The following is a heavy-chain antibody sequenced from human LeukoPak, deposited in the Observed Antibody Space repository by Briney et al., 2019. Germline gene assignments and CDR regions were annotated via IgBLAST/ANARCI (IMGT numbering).Heavy chain of an antibody. V-gene: IGHV4-39*01. Sequence: SETLSLTCTVSGGSISSSSYYWGWIRPPPGKGLEWIGSIYYSGSTFYNPSLKSRVTISVDTSKQQFSLKLSSVTAADTAVYYCARKLGFLSKVRSFDIWGQGTMVTVSS. J-gene: IGHJ3*02. CDR1: GGSISSSSYY. CDR3: ARKLGFLSKVRSFDI. D-gene: IGHD3-16*01. CDR2: IYYSGST.